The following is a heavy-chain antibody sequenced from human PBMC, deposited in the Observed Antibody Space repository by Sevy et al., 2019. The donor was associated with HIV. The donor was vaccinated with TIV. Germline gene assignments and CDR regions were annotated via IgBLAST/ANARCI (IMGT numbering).Heavy chain of an antibody. Sequence: GESLKISCKGSGYSFATYWIGWVRQMPGKGLEWVVSTYPGDSDTRYRWSFQGQVSISADTSISTAYLQWSSLKASDTAMYDCAGHGVRGLSDGMDVWGQGTTVTVSS. CDR3: AGHGVRGLSDGMDV. J-gene: IGHJ6*02. CDR2: TYPGDSDT. CDR1: GYSFATYW. D-gene: IGHD3-10*01. V-gene: IGHV5-51*01.